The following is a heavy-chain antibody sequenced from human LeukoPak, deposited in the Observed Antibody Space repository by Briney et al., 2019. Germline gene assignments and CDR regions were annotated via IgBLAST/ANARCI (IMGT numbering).Heavy chain of an antibody. CDR3: AILYSSGWLFDY. D-gene: IGHD6-19*01. Sequence: ASVKVSCKASGYTFTSYYMHWVRQAPGQGLEWMGIINPSGGSTSYAQKFQGRVTMTRDMSTSTVYMELSSLRSEDTAVYYCAILYSSGWLFDYWGQGTLVTVSS. CDR2: INPSGGST. V-gene: IGHV1-46*01. J-gene: IGHJ4*02. CDR1: GYTFTSYY.